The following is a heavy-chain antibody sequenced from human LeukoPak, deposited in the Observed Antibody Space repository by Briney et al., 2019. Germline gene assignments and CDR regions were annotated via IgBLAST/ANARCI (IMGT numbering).Heavy chain of an antibody. CDR2: FDPEDGET. CDR3: ALPPWNYYDSSGYTEYFQH. D-gene: IGHD3-22*01. V-gene: IGHV1-24*01. Sequence: ASVKVSCKVSGYTLTELSMHWVRQAPGKGLEWMGGFDPEDGETIYAQKFQGRVTMTEDTSTDTAYMELSSLRSEDTAVYYCALPPWNYYDSSGYTEYFQHWGQGTLVTVSS. CDR1: GYTLTELS. J-gene: IGHJ1*01.